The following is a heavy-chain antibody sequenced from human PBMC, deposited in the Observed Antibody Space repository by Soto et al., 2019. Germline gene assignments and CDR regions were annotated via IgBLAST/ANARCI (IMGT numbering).Heavy chain of an antibody. CDR2: IYYSGST. CDR1: GGSISSSSYY. CDR3: ARHHPFGVAGGWFDP. Sequence: PSETLSLTCTVSGGSISSSSYYWGWIRQPPGKGLEWIGSIYYSGSTYYNPSLKSRVTISVDTSKNQFSLKLSSVTAADTAVYYCARHHPFGVAGGWFDPWGQGTPVTVSS. D-gene: IGHD3-3*01. J-gene: IGHJ5*02. V-gene: IGHV4-39*01.